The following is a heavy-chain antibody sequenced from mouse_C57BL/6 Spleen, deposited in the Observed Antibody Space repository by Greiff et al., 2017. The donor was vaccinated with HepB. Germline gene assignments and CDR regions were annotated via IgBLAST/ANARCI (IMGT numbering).Heavy chain of an antibody. CDR2: INPSNGGT. CDR3: AREGIYDGYWGFAY. J-gene: IGHJ3*01. D-gene: IGHD2-3*01. CDR1: GYTFTSYW. Sequence: QVQLQQPGTELVKPGASVKLSCKASGYTFTSYWMHWVKQRPGQGLEWIGNINPSNGGTNDKAKFKSKATLTVDKSSSTAYMQLSSLTSEDSAVYYCAREGIYDGYWGFAYWGQGTLVTVSA. V-gene: IGHV1-53*01.